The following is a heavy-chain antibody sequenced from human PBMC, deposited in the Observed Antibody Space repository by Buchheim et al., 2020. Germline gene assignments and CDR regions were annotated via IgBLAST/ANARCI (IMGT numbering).Heavy chain of an antibody. CDR2: IWSDGSNK. Sequence: QVQLVESGGGVVQPGRSLRLSCAASGFTFSNYGMHWVRQAPGKGLEWVAVIWSDGSNKYYADSVKGRFTISRDNSKNTLDLQMNRLRVEDTAVYYCARFYSGYTLDSWGQGT. V-gene: IGHV3-33*01. CDR1: GFTFSNYG. D-gene: IGHD5-12*01. J-gene: IGHJ4*02. CDR3: ARFYSGYTLDS.